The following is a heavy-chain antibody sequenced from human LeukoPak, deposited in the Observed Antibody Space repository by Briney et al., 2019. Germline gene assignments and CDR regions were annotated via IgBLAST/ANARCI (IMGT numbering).Heavy chain of an antibody. Sequence: SETLSLTCTVSGGSISSGGYYWSWIRRHPGKGLEWFGYIYYSGSTYYNPSLKSRVTISVDRSKNQFSLKLSSVTAADTAVYYCARAGVIAAAGPSFDYWGQGTLVTVSS. D-gene: IGHD6-13*01. J-gene: IGHJ4*02. V-gene: IGHV4-31*03. CDR3: ARAGVIAAAGPSFDY. CDR1: GGSISSGGYY. CDR2: IYYSGST.